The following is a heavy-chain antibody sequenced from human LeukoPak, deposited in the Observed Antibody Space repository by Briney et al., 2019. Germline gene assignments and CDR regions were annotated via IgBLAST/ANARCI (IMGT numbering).Heavy chain of an antibody. V-gene: IGHV4-30-4*01. CDR1: GGSISSGDYY. CDR3: ARGASLRPDEYFQH. CDR2: IYYSGST. J-gene: IGHJ1*01. D-gene: IGHD1-26*01. Sequence: RASETLSLTCTVSGGSISSGDYYWSWIRQPPGKGLEWIGYIYYSGSTYYNPSLKSRVTISVDTSKNQFSLKLSSVTAADTAVYYCARGASLRPDEYFQHWGQGTLVTVSS.